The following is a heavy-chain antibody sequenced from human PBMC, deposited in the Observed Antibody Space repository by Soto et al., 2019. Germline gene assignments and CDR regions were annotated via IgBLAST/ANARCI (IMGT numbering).Heavy chain of an antibody. CDR2: IKSKTDGGTT. V-gene: IGHV3-15*01. Sequence: GGSLRLSCAASGFTFSNAWMSWVRQAPGKGLEWVGRIKSKTDGGTTDYAAPVKGRFTSSRDDSKNTLYLQMNSLKTEDTAVYYCTTDRIVVVPAAHRDYWGQGTLVTVSS. D-gene: IGHD2-2*01. J-gene: IGHJ4*02. CDR3: TTDRIVVVPAAHRDY. CDR1: GFTFSNAW.